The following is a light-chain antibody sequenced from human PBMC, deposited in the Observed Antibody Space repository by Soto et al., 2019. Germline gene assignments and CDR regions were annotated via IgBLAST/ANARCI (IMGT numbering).Light chain of an antibody. J-gene: IGLJ1*01. V-gene: IGLV2-18*01. CDR3: SLYTSSSTSYV. CDR2: EVS. Sequence: QSVLTQPPSVSGSPGQSVTISCTGTSSDVGSYNRVSWYQQPPGTAPKLMIYEVSNRPSGVPDRFSGSKSGSTASLTISGLQAEDEADYYCSLYTSSSTSYVFGTGTKVTVL. CDR1: SSDVGSYNR.